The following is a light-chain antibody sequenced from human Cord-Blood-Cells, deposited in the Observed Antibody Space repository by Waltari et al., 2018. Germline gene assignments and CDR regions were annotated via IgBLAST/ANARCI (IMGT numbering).Light chain of an antibody. V-gene: IGLV2-14*01. Sequence: QSALTQPASVSGSPGQSLTIACTGTSSDVGGYNSDPWYQQHPGKAPKLMIYEVSKRPSGVSNRFSGSKSGNTASLTISGLQAEDEADYYCSSYTSSSTYGFGTGTKVTVL. CDR3: SSYTSSSTYG. CDR2: EVS. CDR1: SSDVGGYNS. J-gene: IGLJ1*01.